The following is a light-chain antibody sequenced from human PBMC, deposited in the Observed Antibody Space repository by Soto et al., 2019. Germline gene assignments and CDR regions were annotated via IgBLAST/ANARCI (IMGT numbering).Light chain of an antibody. J-gene: IGLJ2*01. CDR3: LLSYNAARV. CDR1: TGTVTSNHH. Sequence: QAVVTQEPSLTVSPGGTVTLTCGSSTGTVTSNHHPYWFQQKAGQAPRTLIYDKSKKNSWTPARFSGSLLGDKAALTLSGAQPEDEAQYYCLLSYNAARVFGGGTKLTVL. CDR2: DKS. V-gene: IGLV7-46*01.